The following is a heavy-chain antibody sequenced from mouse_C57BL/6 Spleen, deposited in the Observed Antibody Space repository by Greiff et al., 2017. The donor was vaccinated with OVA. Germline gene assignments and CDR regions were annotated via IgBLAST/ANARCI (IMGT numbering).Heavy chain of an antibody. CDR1: GYTFTNYW. Sequence: QVHVKQSGAELVRPGTSVKMSCKASGYTFTNYWIGWAKQRPGHGLEWIGDIYPGGGYTNYNEKFKGKATLTADKSSSTAYMQFSSLTSEDSAIYYCARGDYSNSYWYFDVWGTGTTVTVSS. CDR3: ARGDYSNSYWYFDV. V-gene: IGHV1-63*01. D-gene: IGHD2-5*01. CDR2: IYPGGGYT. J-gene: IGHJ1*03.